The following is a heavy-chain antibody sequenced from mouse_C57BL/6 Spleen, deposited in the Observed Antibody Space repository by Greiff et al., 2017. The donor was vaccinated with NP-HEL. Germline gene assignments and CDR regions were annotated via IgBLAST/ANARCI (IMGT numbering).Heavy chain of an antibody. D-gene: IGHD1-1*01. CDR3: ARRPTTEYAMDY. J-gene: IGHJ4*01. CDR1: GYTFTSYW. CDR2: IHPNSGST. V-gene: IGHV1-64*01. Sequence: VQLQQPGAELVKPGASVKLSCKASGYTFTSYWMHWVKQRPGQGLEWIGMIHPNSGSTNYNEKFKSKATLTVDKSSSTAYMQLSSLTSEDSAVYYCARRPTTEYAMDYWGQGTSVTVSS.